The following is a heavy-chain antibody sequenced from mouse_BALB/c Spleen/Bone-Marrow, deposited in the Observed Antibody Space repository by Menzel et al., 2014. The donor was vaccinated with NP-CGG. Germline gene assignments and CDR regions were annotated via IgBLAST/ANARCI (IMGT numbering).Heavy chain of an antibody. Sequence: VQLQQSGPGLVKPSQSLSLPCSVTGYSITSGYYWNWIRQFPGNKLEWMGYISYDGSNNYNPSLKNRISNTRDTSKNQFFLKLNSVTTEDTATYYCARYGNYNAMDYWGQGTSVTVSS. CDR3: ARYGNYNAMDY. J-gene: IGHJ4*01. CDR1: GYSITSGYY. V-gene: IGHV3-6*02. CDR2: ISYDGSN. D-gene: IGHD2-1*01.